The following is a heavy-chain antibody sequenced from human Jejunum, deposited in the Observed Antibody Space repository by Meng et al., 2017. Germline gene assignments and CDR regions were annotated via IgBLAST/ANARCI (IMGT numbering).Heavy chain of an antibody. CDR2: INPDGSGT. V-gene: IGHV1-2*05. CDR3: ARGVYPFFFDT. CDR1: GYTFTGYS. J-gene: IGHJ4*02. D-gene: IGHD3-16*02. Sequence: QVQLVQSGSDGKKPGASARVSCQASGYTFTGYSIHWARQAPGQGLEWMGRINPDGSGTMYAQKFQGRVTMSRDTSISTVYMDLSRLTSDDTGLYYCARGVYPFFFDTWGQGTLVTVSS.